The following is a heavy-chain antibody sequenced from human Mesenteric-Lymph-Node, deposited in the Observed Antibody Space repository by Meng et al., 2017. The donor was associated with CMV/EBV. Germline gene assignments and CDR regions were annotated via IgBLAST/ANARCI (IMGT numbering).Heavy chain of an antibody. J-gene: IGHJ4*02. CDR1: GGSISSYY. Sequence: SETLSLTCTVSGGSISSYYWSWIRQPPGKGLEWIGYIYYSGSTNYNPSLKSRVTISVDTSKNQFSLKLSSVTAADTAVYYCARGEEFYNTLTGYYNEIAIDYWGQGTLVTVSS. CDR2: IYYSGST. CDR3: ARGEEFYNTLTGYYNEIAIDY. D-gene: IGHD3-9*01. V-gene: IGHV4-59*12.